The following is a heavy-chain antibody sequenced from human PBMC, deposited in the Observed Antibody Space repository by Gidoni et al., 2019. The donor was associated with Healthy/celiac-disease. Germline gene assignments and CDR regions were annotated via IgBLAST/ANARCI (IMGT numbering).Heavy chain of an antibody. CDR1: CGSLSSTSDY. CDR3: ASQLLRYFDWLLYGV. Sequence: QLQLQESGPGLVTPSETLSLTCTFPCGSLSSTSDYWGWLRQAPGTGLEWIGSIYYSGSNYYNPSLKSRVTISVDTSKNQCSLKLSSVTAADTAVYYCASQLLRYFDWLLYGVWGQGTMVTVSS. CDR2: IYYSGSN. V-gene: IGHV4-39*01. D-gene: IGHD3-9*01. J-gene: IGHJ3*01.